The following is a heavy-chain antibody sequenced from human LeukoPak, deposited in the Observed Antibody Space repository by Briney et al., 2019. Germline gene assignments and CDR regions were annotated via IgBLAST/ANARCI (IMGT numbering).Heavy chain of an antibody. CDR2: IYYSGST. J-gene: IGHJ5*02. CDR3: ARGSIDCSGGSCYSGRFDP. Sequence: SETLSLTCTVSGGSISSYYWSWIRQPPGKGLEWIGYIYYSGSTNYNPSLKSRVTISVDTSKNQFSLKLSSVTAADTAVYYCARGSIDCSGGSCYSGRFDPWGQGTLVTVSS. D-gene: IGHD2-15*01. CDR1: GGSISSYY. V-gene: IGHV4-59*01.